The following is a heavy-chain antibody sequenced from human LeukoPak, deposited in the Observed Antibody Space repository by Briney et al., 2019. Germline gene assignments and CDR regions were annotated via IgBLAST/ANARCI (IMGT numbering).Heavy chain of an antibody. D-gene: IGHD6-13*01. CDR2: IYTSGST. V-gene: IGHV4-61*02. Sequence: SQTLSLTCTVSGGSISSGSYYWSWIRPPAGQGLESIGRIYTSGSTNYNPSLKSRVTISVDTSKNQFSLKLSSVTAADTAVYYCAREAPIAAAGYYYGMDVWGQGTTVTVSS. J-gene: IGHJ6*02. CDR3: AREAPIAAAGYYYGMDV. CDR1: GGSISSGSYY.